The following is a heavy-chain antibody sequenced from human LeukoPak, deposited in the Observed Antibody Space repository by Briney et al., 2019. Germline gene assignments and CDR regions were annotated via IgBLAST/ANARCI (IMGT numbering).Heavy chain of an antibody. CDR1: GFTFSSYE. CDR2: ISSSSDYI. J-gene: IGHJ5*02. CDR3: ARGKTSQNIVTRKTYNWFDP. Sequence: KSGGSLRLSCAASGFTFSSYEMNWVRQAPGKGLEWVSYISSSSDYIYYADSVKGRFTISRDNAKNSLYLQMKSLRAEDTAVYYCARGKTSQNIVTRKTYNWFDPWGQGTLVTVSS. V-gene: IGHV3-21*05. D-gene: IGHD2/OR15-2a*01.